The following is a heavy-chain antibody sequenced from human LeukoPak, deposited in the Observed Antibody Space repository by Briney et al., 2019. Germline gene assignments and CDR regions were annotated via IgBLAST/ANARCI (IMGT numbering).Heavy chain of an antibody. V-gene: IGHV1-69*06. D-gene: IGHD3-22*01. J-gene: IGHJ4*02. CDR3: AMHDSSGYFSFDY. CDR1: GGTFSSYV. Sequence: GASVKVSCKASGGTFSSYVINWVRQAPGQGLEWMGGIIPIFGTANYAQKFQGRVTITADKSTSTAYMELSSLRSEDTAVYYCAMHDSSGYFSFDYWGQGTLVTVSS. CDR2: IIPIFGTA.